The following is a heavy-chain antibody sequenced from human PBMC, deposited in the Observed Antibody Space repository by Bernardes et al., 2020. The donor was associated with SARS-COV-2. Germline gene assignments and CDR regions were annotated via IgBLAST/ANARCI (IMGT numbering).Heavy chain of an antibody. CDR1: GFSFSSNT. V-gene: IGHV3-21*01. CDR2: ISGDSTNI. CDR3: TRDIPFSGTY. D-gene: IGHD1-26*01. J-gene: IGHJ4*02. Sequence: GGSLRLSCAGSGFSFSSNTMDWFRQAPGKGLEWVSSISGDSTNIFYADSVKGRFTISRDNTKNSLFLQMNSLRAEDTAVYYCTRDIPFSGTYWGQGTLVTVSS.